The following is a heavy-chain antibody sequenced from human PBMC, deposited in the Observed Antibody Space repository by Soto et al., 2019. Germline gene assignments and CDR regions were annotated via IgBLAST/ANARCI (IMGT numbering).Heavy chain of an antibody. CDR1: GGSISSYY. CDR3: ARVPYSGSYYYWFDP. Sequence: QVQLQESGPGLVKPSETLSLTCTVSGGSISSYYWSWIRQPPGKGLEWIGYIYYSGSTNYNPSLKSRVTISVLTSKNQFSLKLSSVTAADTAVYYCARVPYSGSYYYWFDPWGQGTLVTVSS. D-gene: IGHD1-26*01. J-gene: IGHJ5*02. V-gene: IGHV4-59*01. CDR2: IYYSGST.